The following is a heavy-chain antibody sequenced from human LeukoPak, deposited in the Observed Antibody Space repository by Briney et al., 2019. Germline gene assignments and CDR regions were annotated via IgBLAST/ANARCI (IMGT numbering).Heavy chain of an antibody. D-gene: IGHD3-10*01. Sequence: SDTLSLTCAVYGGPFSGYSWGWIRQSPAKGLEWIGQIEGGSTYYNPSLKSRVSISVDTSKTQFSLELASVTAAYPAMYLCACGGPRARGSFHYWGQGALVSVSS. CDR2: IEGGST. V-gene: IGHV4-34*01. J-gene: IGHJ4*02. CDR1: GGPFSGYS. CDR3: ACGGPRARGSFHY.